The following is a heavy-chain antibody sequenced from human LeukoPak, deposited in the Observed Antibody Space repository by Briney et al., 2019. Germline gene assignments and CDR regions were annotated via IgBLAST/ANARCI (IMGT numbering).Heavy chain of an antibody. V-gene: IGHV4-4*07. CDR2: ICASGTT. Sequence: SETLSLTCTGAGGSISSYYWSRIRQPAGKGLEWIGHICASGTTNYNPSLNSRATMSVDTAQNQFSLELSYVAAADTAVYYCAREVYRASAGHITIFGRFKTHPYYFDYWGQGTLVTVSS. D-gene: IGHD3-3*01. J-gene: IGHJ4*02. CDR3: AREVYRASAGHITIFGRFKTHPYYFDY. CDR1: GGSISSYY.